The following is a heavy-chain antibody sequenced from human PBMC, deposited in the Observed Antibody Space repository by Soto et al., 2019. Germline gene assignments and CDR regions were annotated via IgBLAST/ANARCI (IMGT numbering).Heavy chain of an antibody. CDR2: IDPSDSYT. CDR3: ASQPMYSSGWYVGY. Sequence: PGESLKISRKGSGYSFTSYWISWVRQMPRKGLEWMGRIDPSDSYTNYSPSFQGHVTISADKSISTAYLQWSSLKASDTAMYYCASQPMYSSGWYVGYWGQGTLVTVSS. CDR1: GYSFTSYW. V-gene: IGHV5-10-1*01. J-gene: IGHJ4*02. D-gene: IGHD6-19*01.